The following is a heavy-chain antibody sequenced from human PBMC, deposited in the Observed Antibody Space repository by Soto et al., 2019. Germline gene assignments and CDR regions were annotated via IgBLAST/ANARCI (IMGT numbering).Heavy chain of an antibody. Sequence: GGSLRLSCAASGFTFSSYWMSWVRQAPGKGLEWVANIKQDGSEKYYVDSVKGRFTISRDNAKNSLYLQMNSLRAEDTAVYYCARAPGIAAAGTHLDYWSQGTLVTVSS. CDR2: IKQDGSEK. V-gene: IGHV3-7*01. D-gene: IGHD6-13*01. J-gene: IGHJ4*02. CDR3: ARAPGIAAAGTHLDY. CDR1: GFTFSSYW.